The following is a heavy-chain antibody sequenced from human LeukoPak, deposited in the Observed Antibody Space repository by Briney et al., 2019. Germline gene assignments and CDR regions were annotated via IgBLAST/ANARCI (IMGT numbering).Heavy chain of an antibody. J-gene: IGHJ3*02. CDR3: ARDWVAGVPFDAFDI. CDR1: GFTLSNYW. D-gene: IGHD3-10*01. Sequence: GGSLRLSCVASGFTLSNYWMSWVRQAPGKGLDWGATKKEDGSEKYYVGSVKGRFTISRDNAKNSLYLHMDSLTAEDTAIYYCARDWVAGVPFDAFDIWGQGTMVSVSS. V-gene: IGHV3-7*01. CDR2: KKEDGSEK.